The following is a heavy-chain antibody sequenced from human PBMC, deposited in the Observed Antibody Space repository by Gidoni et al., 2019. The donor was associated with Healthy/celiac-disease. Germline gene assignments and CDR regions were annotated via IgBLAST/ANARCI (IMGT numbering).Heavy chain of an antibody. D-gene: IGHD2-2*01. J-gene: IGHJ4*02. CDR3: AREPPAMTFDY. Sequence: RLSCAASGFTFSSYGMHWVRQAPGKGLEWVAVIWYDGSNKYYADSVKGRFTISRDNSKNTLYLQMNSLRAEDTAVYYCAREPPAMTFDYWGQGTLVTVSS. V-gene: IGHV3-33*01. CDR2: IWYDGSNK. CDR1: GFTFSSYG.